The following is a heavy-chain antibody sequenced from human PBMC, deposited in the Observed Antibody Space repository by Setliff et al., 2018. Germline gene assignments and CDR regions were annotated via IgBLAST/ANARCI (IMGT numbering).Heavy chain of an antibody. J-gene: IGHJ4*02. CDR2: INLNGGDT. Sequence: ASVKVSCKASGYSFTGYYMHWVRQDPGQGLEWMGWINLNGGDTKYAQKFQGRVTMTRDTSISTAFLELSRLTSDDTAVYYCARDPRRAGGYWGQGTLVTVSS. V-gene: IGHV1-2*02. CDR1: GYSFTGYY. D-gene: IGHD3-10*01. CDR3: ARDPRRAGGY.